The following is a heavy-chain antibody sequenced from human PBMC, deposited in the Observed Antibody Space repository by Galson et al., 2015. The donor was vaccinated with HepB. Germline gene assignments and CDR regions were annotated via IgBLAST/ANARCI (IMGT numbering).Heavy chain of an antibody. V-gene: IGHV3-30*03. Sequence: SLRLSCAASGFAFSAYAIHWVRQAPGKGLEWVAVISYDGSNKYYADSVKGRFTISRDNSKNTLYLQMNSLRAEDTAVYYCARGKAEYCTNGVCYWGVVYWGQGTLVTVSS. CDR1: GFAFSAYA. D-gene: IGHD2-8*01. J-gene: IGHJ4*02. CDR3: ARGKAEYCTNGVCYWGVVY. CDR2: ISYDGSNK.